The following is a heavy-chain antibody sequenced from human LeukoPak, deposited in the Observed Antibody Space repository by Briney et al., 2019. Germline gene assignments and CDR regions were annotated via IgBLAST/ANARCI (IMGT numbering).Heavy chain of an antibody. Sequence: GGSLRLSCAASGFTFSSYAMPWVRQAPGKGLEWVAVISYDGSNKYYADSVKGRFTISRDNSKNTLYLQMNSLRAEDTAVYYCARWELLTLNAFDIWGQGTMVTVSS. CDR3: ARWELLTLNAFDI. V-gene: IGHV3-30-3*01. J-gene: IGHJ3*02. D-gene: IGHD1-26*01. CDR1: GFTFSSYA. CDR2: ISYDGSNK.